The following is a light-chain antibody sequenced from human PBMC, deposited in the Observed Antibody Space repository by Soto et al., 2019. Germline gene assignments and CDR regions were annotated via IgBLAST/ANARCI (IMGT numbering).Light chain of an antibody. V-gene: IGLV2-8*01. Sequence: QSALTQPPSASGSPGQSVTISCTGTSSDVGGYNYVSWYQQHPGKAPKLMIYEVSKRPSGVPDRFSGSKSGNTASLTVSGLHAEEAADYYCSSYGGSNNLVFGGGTQLTVL. CDR1: SSDVGGYNY. J-gene: IGLJ2*01. CDR3: SSYGGSNNLV. CDR2: EVS.